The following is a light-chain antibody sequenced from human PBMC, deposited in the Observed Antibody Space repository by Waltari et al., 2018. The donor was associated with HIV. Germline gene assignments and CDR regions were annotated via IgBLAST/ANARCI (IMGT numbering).Light chain of an antibody. Sequence: EIVMTQSPATLSVSPGERATLSCRASQNIGTNLAWYQQKPGQAPRLLIYGASTRATGIPARFSGSGAGTEFTLAISSLQPEDFATYYCQQSYGVPLTFGPGTKVDVK. J-gene: IGKJ3*01. CDR1: QNIGTN. CDR2: GAS. V-gene: IGKV3-15*01. CDR3: QQSYGVPLT.